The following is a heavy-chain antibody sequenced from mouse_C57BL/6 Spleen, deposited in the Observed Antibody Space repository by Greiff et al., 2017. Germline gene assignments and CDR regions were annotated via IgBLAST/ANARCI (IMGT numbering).Heavy chain of an antibody. CDR1: GYTFTSYG. Sequence: VQLQQSGADLVRPGSSVKMSCTTSGYTFTSYGITWVKQRPGQSLEWIGYIYSGDGYTEYHEKFKGKATLTSDTASRKAYMQLSSLTAEDSAIYFCARGGLEGGYAMDDWGQGTSVTVSS. J-gene: IGHJ4*01. V-gene: IGHV1-58*01. D-gene: IGHD3-3*01. CDR3: ARGGLEGGYAMDD. CDR2: IYSGDGYT.